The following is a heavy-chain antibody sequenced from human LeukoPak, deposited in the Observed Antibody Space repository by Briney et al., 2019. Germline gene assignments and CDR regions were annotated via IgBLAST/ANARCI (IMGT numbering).Heavy chain of an antibody. D-gene: IGHD3-3*01. CDR1: GGSISSGDYY. CDR2: IYYSGST. CDR3: ARSTIFGVVIKRRFDP. Sequence: PSETLSLTCTVSGGSISSGDYYWSWIRQPPGKGLEWIGYIYYSGSTYYNPSLKSRVTISVDTSKNQFSLKLSSVTAADTAVYYCARSTIFGVVIKRRFDPWGQGTLVTVSS. V-gene: IGHV4-30-4*08. J-gene: IGHJ5*02.